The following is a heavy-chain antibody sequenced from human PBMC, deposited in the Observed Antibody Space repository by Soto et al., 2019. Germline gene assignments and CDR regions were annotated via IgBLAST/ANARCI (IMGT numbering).Heavy chain of an antibody. D-gene: IGHD5-18*01. CDR3: ARGYDTALAPIF. V-gene: IGHV4-34*01. J-gene: IGHJ4*02. CDR1: GGSFCSYH. Sequence: PSETLSLTCAVYGGSFCSYHWSWIRQTPGKGLEWIGEINHLTTTNYNPSLKSRVIISLDTPKNQFSLKLSSVTAADTAVYYCARGYDTALAPIFWGQGILVTVSS. CDR2: INHLTTT.